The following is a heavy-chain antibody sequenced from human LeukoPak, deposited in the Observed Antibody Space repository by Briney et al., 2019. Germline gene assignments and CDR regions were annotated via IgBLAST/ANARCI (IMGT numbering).Heavy chain of an antibody. CDR3: ARGLPAMVRGDPGYLDGMDV. Sequence: GASVKVSCKASGYTFTSYDINWVRQATGQGLEWMGWMNPNSGNTGYAQKFQGRVTMTRNTSISTAYMELSSLRSEDTAVYYCARGLPAMVRGDPGYLDGMDVWGQGTTVTVSS. D-gene: IGHD3-10*01. CDR1: GYTFTSYD. J-gene: IGHJ6*02. CDR2: MNPNSGNT. V-gene: IGHV1-8*01.